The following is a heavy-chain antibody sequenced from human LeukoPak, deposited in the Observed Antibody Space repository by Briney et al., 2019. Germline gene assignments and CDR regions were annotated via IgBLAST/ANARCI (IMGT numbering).Heavy chain of an antibody. Sequence: SETLSLTCTVSGGSISSSRYYWGWIRQPPGKGLEWIGSIYYSGSTNYNPSLKSRVTISVDTSKNQFSLKLSSVTAADAAVYYCARLARRSGSCWYWGQGTLVTVSS. D-gene: IGHD1-26*01. CDR1: GGSISSSRYY. CDR3: ARLARRSGSCWY. V-gene: IGHV4-39*01. J-gene: IGHJ4*02. CDR2: IYYSGST.